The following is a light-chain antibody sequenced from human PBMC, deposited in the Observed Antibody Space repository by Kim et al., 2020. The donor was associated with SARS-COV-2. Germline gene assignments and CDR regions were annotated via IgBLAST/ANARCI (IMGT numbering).Light chain of an antibody. Sequence: SVSPGQPASITCSGDKLGDKYVSGYQQKPGQSPVLVIYQQTRRPSGIPERFSGSISANTATLTISGAQAMDEADYYCQAWDSSTVVFGGGTQLTVL. CDR2: QQT. CDR3: QAWDSSTVV. CDR1: KLGDKY. J-gene: IGLJ2*01. V-gene: IGLV3-1*01.